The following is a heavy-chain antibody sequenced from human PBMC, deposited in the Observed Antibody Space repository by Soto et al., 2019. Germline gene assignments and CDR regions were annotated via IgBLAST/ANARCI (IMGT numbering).Heavy chain of an antibody. CDR2: ISGSGGST. J-gene: IGHJ2*01. CDR1: GFTFSSYA. V-gene: IGHV3-23*01. D-gene: IGHD4-17*01. CDR3: AKEPTVPDYGDLGDWYFDL. Sequence: EVQLLESGGGLVQPGGSLRLSCAASGFTFSSYAMSWVRQAPGKGLEWVSAISGSGGSTYYADSVKGRFTISRDNSKNTLYLQMNSLRAEDTAVYYCAKEPTVPDYGDLGDWYFDLWGRGTLVTVSS.